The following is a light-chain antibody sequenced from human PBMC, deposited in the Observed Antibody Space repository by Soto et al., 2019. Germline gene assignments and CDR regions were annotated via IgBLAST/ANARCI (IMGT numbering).Light chain of an antibody. Sequence: EVVLTQSPATLSVSPGDRATLSCRASQSVSRNLAWYQQKPGQAPRLLIYGASTRATGVPVRFSGSGSGTEFTLSISSLQSEDFAVYYCQQYGDWPPDTFGQGTKLEI. CDR3: QQYGDWPPDT. J-gene: IGKJ2*01. CDR1: QSVSRN. V-gene: IGKV3-15*01. CDR2: GAS.